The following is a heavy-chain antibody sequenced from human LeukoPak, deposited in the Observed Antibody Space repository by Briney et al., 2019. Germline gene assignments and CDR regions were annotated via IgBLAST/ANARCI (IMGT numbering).Heavy chain of an antibody. CDR3: AKSGYSSSWWTTFDY. CDR2: ISGGGGST. V-gene: IGHV3-23*01. J-gene: IGHJ4*02. Sequence: GGSLRLSCAASGFTFSSYAMSWVRQAPGKGLEWVSAISGGGGSTYYADSVKGRFTISRDNSKNTLYLQMNSLRAEDTAVYYCAKSGYSSSWWTTFDYWGQGTLVTVSS. CDR1: GFTFSSYA. D-gene: IGHD6-13*01.